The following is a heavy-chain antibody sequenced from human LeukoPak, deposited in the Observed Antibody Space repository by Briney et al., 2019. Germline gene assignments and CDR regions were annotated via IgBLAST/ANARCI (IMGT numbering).Heavy chain of an antibody. CDR1: GFTFSSYS. D-gene: IGHD3-22*01. CDR3: AKDIHDSSAYYFDH. Sequence: GGSLRLSCAASGFTFSSYSMNWVRQAPGKGLEWVSSISSSSSYIYYADSVKGRFTISRDNAKNSLYPQMNSLRAEDTALYYCAKDIHDSSAYYFDHWGQGTLVTVSS. V-gene: IGHV3-21*04. J-gene: IGHJ4*02. CDR2: ISSSSSYI.